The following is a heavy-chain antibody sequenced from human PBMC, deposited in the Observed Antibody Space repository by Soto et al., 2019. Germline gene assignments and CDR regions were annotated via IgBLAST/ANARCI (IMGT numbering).Heavy chain of an antibody. J-gene: IGHJ4*02. V-gene: IGHV1-2*02. CDR1: GYTFTGYY. CDR3: ARSTYSSSWYDY. CDR2: INPNSGGT. D-gene: IGHD6-13*01. Sequence: ASVKVSCKASGYTFTGYYMHWVRQAPGQGLEWMGWINPNSGGTNYAQKFQGRVTMTRDTSISTAYMELSRLRSDDTAVYYCARSTYSSSWYDYWGQGTLVTVPQ.